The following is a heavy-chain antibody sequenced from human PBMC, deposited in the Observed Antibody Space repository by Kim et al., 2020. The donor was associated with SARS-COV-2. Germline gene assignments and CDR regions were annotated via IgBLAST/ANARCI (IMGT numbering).Heavy chain of an antibody. Sequence: GGSLRLSCAASGFTVSSNDMSWVRQAPGKGLEWVSVISDGDVRSYSAAVMSRCTIISGNNSKTPLLQIKSSIAEDTTADYYWTNRSGGDTEFNIGG. CDR1: GFTVSSND. CDR2: ISDGDVR. CDR3: WTNRSGGDTEFNI. J-gene: IGHJ3*02. D-gene: IGHD1-1*01. V-gene: IGHV3-53*01.